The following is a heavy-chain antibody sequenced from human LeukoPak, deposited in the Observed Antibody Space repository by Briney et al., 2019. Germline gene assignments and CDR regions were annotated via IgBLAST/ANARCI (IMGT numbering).Heavy chain of an antibody. V-gene: IGHV1-18*01. D-gene: IGHD3-10*01. CDR2: ISAYNGNT. J-gene: IGHJ6*02. Sequence: GASVKVSCKASGYTFTSYGISWVRQAPGQGLEWMGWISAYNGNTNYAQKLQGRVTMTTDTSTSTAYMELRSLRSDDTAVYYCARVFIRVRGLDYYGMDVWGQGTTVTVSS. CDR3: ARVFIRVRGLDYYGMDV. CDR1: GYTFTSYG.